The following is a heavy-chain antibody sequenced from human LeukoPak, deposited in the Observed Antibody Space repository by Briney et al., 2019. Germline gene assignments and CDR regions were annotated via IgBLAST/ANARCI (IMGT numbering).Heavy chain of an antibody. J-gene: IGHJ4*02. CDR3: AKDTYYYGSGSYYNGIDY. V-gene: IGHV6-1*01. CDR1: GDSVSSNSAA. CDR2: TYYRSKWYN. D-gene: IGHD3-10*01. Sequence: SQTLSLTCAISGDSVSSNSAAWNWIRQSPSRGLEWLGRTYYRSKWYNDYAVSVKSRITINPDTSKNQFSLQLNSVTPVDTAVYYCAKDTYYYGSGSYYNGIDYWGQGTLVTVSS.